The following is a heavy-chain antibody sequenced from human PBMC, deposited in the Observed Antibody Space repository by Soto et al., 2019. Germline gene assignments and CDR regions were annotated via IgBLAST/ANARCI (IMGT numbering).Heavy chain of an antibody. CDR3: ARDHHDSSGYYSYYFDY. D-gene: IGHD3-22*01. J-gene: IGHJ4*02. CDR1: GFTFSSYG. Sequence: QVQLVESGGGVVQPGRSLRLSCAASGFTFSSYGMNWVRQAPAKGLEWVAIIWYDGSNKYYADSVKGRFTISRDNSKNTLYLQMNSLRAEDTAVYYCARDHHDSSGYYSYYFDYWGQGTLVTVSS. V-gene: IGHV3-33*01. CDR2: IWYDGSNK.